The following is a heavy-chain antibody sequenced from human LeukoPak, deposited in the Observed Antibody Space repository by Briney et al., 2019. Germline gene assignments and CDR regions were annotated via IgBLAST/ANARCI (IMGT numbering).Heavy chain of an antibody. V-gene: IGHV4-39*01. CDR1: GGSISSDSYY. D-gene: IGHD1-1*01. Sequence: SETLSLTCSVSGGSISSDSYYWSWVRPPPGKGLEWIGCIYYSASTYYHPSVKSRVTISVDTSKNQFSLNLSSVTAADTAVHYCARHGVHKNYDYWGQGTLVTVSS. J-gene: IGHJ4*02. CDR3: ARHGVHKNYDY. CDR2: IYYSAST.